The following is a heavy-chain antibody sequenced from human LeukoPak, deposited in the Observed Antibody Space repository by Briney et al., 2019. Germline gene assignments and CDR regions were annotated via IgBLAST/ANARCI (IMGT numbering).Heavy chain of an antibody. CDR2: IYYSGST. D-gene: IGHD3-10*01. CDR1: GRSISSYY. V-gene: IGHV4-59*07. Sequence: SDTLSLTCTLSGRSISSYYWSWIRPPPGKGLEWIVYIYYSGSTNYNPSLKSRVTISVDTSKNQFSLKLSSVTAADTAVYYCARYGMVRGFVDYWGQGTLVTVSS. J-gene: IGHJ4*02. CDR3: ARYGMVRGFVDY.